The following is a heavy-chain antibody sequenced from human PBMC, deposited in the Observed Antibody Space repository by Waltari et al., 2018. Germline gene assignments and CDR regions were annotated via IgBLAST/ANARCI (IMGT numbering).Heavy chain of an antibody. CDR2: IYYSGST. CDR3: ARIVVPAYYYYYMDV. J-gene: IGHJ6*03. D-gene: IGHD2-2*01. CDR1: GGSISSSSYY. Sequence: QLQLQESGPGLVKPSETLSLPCTGPGGSISSSSYYWGRIRQPPGKGLKWIGNIYYSGSTYYNPSLKSRVTISVDTSKNQFSLKLSSVTAADTAVYYCARIVVPAYYYYYMDVWGKGTTVTISS. V-gene: IGHV4-39*07.